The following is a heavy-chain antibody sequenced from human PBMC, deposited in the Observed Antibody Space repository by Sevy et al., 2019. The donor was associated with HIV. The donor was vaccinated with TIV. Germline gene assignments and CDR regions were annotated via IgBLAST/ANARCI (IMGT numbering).Heavy chain of an antibody. CDR3: TTPYLIVGAKGVDY. CDR2: IKSKTDGGTT. J-gene: IGHJ4*02. Sequence: GGSLRLSCAASGFTFSNAWMSWVRQAPGKGLEWVGRIKSKTDGGTTDYAAPVKGRFTISRDDSKNTLHLQMSRLNTEDTAVYYCTTPYLIVGAKGVDYWGQGTLVTVSS. CDR1: GFTFSNAW. V-gene: IGHV3-15*01. D-gene: IGHD1-26*01.